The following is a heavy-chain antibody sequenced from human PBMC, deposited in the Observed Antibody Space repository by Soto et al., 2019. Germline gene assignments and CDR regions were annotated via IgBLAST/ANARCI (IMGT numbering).Heavy chain of an antibody. CDR2: IKHDGSEK. CDR1: GFIFSSYA. Sequence: PGGSLRLSCAASGFIFSSYAMTWVRQAPGKGLEWVANIKHDGSEKYYVDSVGGRFTISRDNAENSLYLQMNSPRAEDTAVYYCARGGSSSSWYWQYWGQGTLVTVSS. J-gene: IGHJ4*02. V-gene: IGHV3-7*01. CDR3: ARGGSSSSWYWQY. D-gene: IGHD6-13*01.